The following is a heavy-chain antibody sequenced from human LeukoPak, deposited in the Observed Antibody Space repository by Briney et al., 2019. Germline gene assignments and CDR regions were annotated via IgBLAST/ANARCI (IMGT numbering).Heavy chain of an antibody. J-gene: IGHJ4*02. CDR2: IYYSGST. D-gene: IGHD3-9*01. CDR3: ARVTGEDYDILTGYFFFDY. Sequence: SETLSLTCTVSGGSISSYYWSWIRQPPGKGLEWIGYIYYSGSTNYNPSLKSRVTISVDTSKSQFSLKLSSVTAADTAVYYCARVTGEDYDILTGYFFFDYWGQGTLVTVSS. CDR1: GGSISSYY. V-gene: IGHV4-59*01.